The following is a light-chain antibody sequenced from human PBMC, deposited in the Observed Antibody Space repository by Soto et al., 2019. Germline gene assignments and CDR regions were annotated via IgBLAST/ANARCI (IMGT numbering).Light chain of an antibody. J-gene: IGLJ2*01. Sequence: QSALTQPRSVSGSPGQSVTISCTGTSSDVGYYNYVSWYQQHPGKAPKLMIYDVNKRPSGVPDRFSGSKSGSTASLTISGLQAEDEADYYCCSYAGSYSHVVFGGGTKLTVL. CDR2: DVN. CDR3: CSYAGSYSHVV. CDR1: SSDVGYYNY. V-gene: IGLV2-11*01.